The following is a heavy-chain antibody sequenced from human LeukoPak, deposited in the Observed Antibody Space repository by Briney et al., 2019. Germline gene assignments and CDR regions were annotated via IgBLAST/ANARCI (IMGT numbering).Heavy chain of an antibody. D-gene: IGHD3-22*01. CDR1: GFTFSTHG. CDR3: AKWASSGYYFHH. J-gene: IGHJ1*01. V-gene: IGHV3-30*02. Sequence: GGSLRLSCAASGFTFSTHGMHWVRQAPGKGLEWVAFIRYDGSNKYYADSVKGRFTISRDNSKNTLYLQINSLRAEDTAVYYCAKWASSGYYFHHWGRGTLVTVSS. CDR2: IRYDGSNK.